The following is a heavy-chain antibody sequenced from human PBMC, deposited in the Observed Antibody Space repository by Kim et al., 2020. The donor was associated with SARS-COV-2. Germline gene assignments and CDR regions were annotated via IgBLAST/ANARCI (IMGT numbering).Heavy chain of an antibody. CDR1: GYTFTSYF. CDR3: ARGTTGRYAVFDY. Sequence: ASVKVSCKASGYTFTSYFLHWVRQAPGQGLEWVGIINPSDGTASSTQKFQGRVTMTRDTSTSTVYMEVRSLRSEDTAVYFCARGTTGRYAVFDYWGQGTLVTVSS. D-gene: IGHD1-26*01. CDR2: INPSDGTA. J-gene: IGHJ4*02. V-gene: IGHV1-46*01.